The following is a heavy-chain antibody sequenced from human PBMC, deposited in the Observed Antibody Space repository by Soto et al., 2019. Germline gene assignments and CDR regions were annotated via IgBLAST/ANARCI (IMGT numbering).Heavy chain of an antibody. Sequence: SETLSRTSTVPRRSISSSRFYWGWSRQPPGKGLEWIGSIYYSGSTYYHPPLKRAVTTSVDTSKNQFSLKLNSVTAADTAVYYCVGRLATIYNYFDAWGQGTQVT. D-gene: IGHD3-3*01. V-gene: IGHV4-39*07. CDR1: RRSISSSRFY. CDR3: VGRLATIYNYFDA. CDR2: IYYSGST. J-gene: IGHJ4*02.